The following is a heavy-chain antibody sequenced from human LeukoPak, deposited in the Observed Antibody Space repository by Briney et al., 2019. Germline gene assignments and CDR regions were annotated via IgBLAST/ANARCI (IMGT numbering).Heavy chain of an antibody. CDR1: GVSISSYY. CDR2: IYYSGST. V-gene: IGHV4-59*01. D-gene: IGHD2/OR15-2a*01. CDR3: ARRDSTYWYFDV. Sequence: KPSETLSLTCTVSGVSISSYYWSWIRQPPGKGLEWIGYIYYSGSTNYNPSLKSRVTISVDTSKNQFSLKLSSVTAADTAVYYCARRDSTYWYFDVWGRGTLVTVSS. J-gene: IGHJ2*01.